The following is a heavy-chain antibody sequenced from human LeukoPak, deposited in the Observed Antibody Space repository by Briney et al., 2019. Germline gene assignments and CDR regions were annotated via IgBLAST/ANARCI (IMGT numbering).Heavy chain of an antibody. V-gene: IGHV4-59*01. D-gene: IGHD1-20*01. J-gene: IGHJ4*02. CDR2: IYYSGST. Sequence: TSETLSLTCTVSGGSISSYYWSWIRQPPGKGLEWIGYIYYSGSTNYNPSLKSRVTISVDTSKNQFSLKLSSVTAADTAVYYCARSIRVSRYNWNDGIGFDYWGQGTLVTVSS. CDR3: ARSIRVSRYNWNDGIGFDY. CDR1: GGSISSYY.